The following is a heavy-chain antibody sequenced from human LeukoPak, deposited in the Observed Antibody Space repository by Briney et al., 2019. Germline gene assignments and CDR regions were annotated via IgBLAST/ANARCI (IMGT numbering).Heavy chain of an antibody. V-gene: IGHV4-38-2*02. Sequence: SETLSLTCTVSGYSISSGFYWGWIRQPPGQGLERIGSIYHSGSTYYNPSLKSRVTISVDTSKNQFSLNLSSVTAADTAMYYCARAVGTSRNFFDYWGQGTLVTVSS. J-gene: IGHJ4*02. D-gene: IGHD4-23*01. CDR3: ARAVGTSRNFFDY. CDR2: IYHSGST. CDR1: GYSISSGFY.